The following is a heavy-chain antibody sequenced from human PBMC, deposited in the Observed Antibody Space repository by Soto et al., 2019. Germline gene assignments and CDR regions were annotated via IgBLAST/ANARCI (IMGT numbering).Heavy chain of an antibody. CDR1: GYTFTSYY. D-gene: IGHD6-6*01. V-gene: IGHV1-46*01. J-gene: IGHJ6*02. Sequence: GASVKVSCKASGYTFTSYYMHWVRQAPGQGLEWMGIINPSGGSTSYAQKFQGRVTMTRDTSTSTVYMELSSLRSEDTAVYYCARGASIAARLVQYYYYYYGMDVWGQGTTVTVSS. CDR2: INPSGGST. CDR3: ARGASIAARLVQYYYYYYGMDV.